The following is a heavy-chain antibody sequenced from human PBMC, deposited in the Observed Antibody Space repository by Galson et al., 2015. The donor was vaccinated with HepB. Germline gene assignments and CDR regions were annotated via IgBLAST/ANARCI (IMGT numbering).Heavy chain of an antibody. CDR2: IADYGDNA. CDR3: GRDVWGFPDY. CDR1: GFTLNQYG. V-gene: IGHV3-23*01. J-gene: IGHJ4*02. Sequence: SLRLSCAASGFTLNQYGMTWVRQAPGKGLECVAAIADYGDNAYYADSVKGRFTISRDNAKNTVYLEMNSLRAEDTAVYYCGRDVWGFPDYWGQGTLVTVSS. D-gene: IGHD7-27*01.